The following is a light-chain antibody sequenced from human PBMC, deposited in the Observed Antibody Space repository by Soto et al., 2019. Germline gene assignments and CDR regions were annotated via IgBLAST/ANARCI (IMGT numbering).Light chain of an antibody. Sequence: QSALTQPPSASGSPGQSVTISCTGTSSDVGGYDSVSWYQQHPGKAPKLMIYDVSKRPSGVPDRFSGSKSGNTASLTVSGLQAEDEADYYCSSYAGSNIRYVFGTGTKLTVL. J-gene: IGLJ1*01. V-gene: IGLV2-8*01. CDR2: DVS. CDR1: SSDVGGYDS. CDR3: SSYAGSNIRYV.